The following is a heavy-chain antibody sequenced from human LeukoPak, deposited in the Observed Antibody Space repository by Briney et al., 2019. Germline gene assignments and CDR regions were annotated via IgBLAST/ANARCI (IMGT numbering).Heavy chain of an antibody. CDR3: AKEARGSDAFDI. D-gene: IGHD1-26*01. CDR1: GFTFSSYG. V-gene: IGHV3-30*02. J-gene: IGHJ3*02. Sequence: GGSLRLSCAASGFTFSSYGMHWVRQAPGKGLEWVAFIRYDGSNKYYADSVKGRFTISRDNAKNTLYLQMNSLRAEDTAVYYCAKEARGSDAFDIWGQGTMVTVSS. CDR2: IRYDGSNK.